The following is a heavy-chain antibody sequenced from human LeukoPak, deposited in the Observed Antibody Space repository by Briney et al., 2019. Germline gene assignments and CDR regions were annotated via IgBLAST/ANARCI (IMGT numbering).Heavy chain of an antibody. J-gene: IGHJ5*02. Sequence: GGSLRLSCAASGFTVRNAWMSWVRQAPGKGLEWVANIKQDGSEKYYVDSVKGRFTISRDNAKNSLYLQMNSLRAEDTAVYYCARDPTSSSWPQNWFDPWGQGTLVTVSS. CDR3: ARDPTSSSWPQNWFDP. V-gene: IGHV3-7*05. D-gene: IGHD6-13*01. CDR1: GFTVRNAW. CDR2: IKQDGSEK.